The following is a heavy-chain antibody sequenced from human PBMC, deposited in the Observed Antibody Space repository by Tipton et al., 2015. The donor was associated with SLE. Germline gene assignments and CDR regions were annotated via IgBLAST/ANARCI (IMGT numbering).Heavy chain of an antibody. Sequence: TLSLTCTVSGGFISTYFWSWIRQSPGKGLEWIGNVYSSGSTNYNPSLMSRVTISVDTSNNAFSLKLTSVTAADTAVYYCARSGSYPYYYYYMDVWGKGTTVTVSS. CDR3: ARSGSYPYYYYYMDV. D-gene: IGHD1-26*01. CDR2: VYSSGST. J-gene: IGHJ6*03. V-gene: IGHV4-59*01. CDR1: GGFISTYF.